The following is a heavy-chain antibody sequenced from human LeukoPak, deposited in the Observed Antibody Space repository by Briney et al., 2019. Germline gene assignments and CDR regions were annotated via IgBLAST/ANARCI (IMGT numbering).Heavy chain of an antibody. CDR2: ISDSGNM. J-gene: IGHJ5*02. D-gene: IGHD4-17*01. Sequence: SETLSLTCTVSGDSISRYYWSWIRQPPGKGLEWIAYISDSGNMNKNPALESRVSISGDTSKNQLSLILSSVTAADTAVYYCARGDGDYLSSFDPWGQGTLVTVSS. CDR3: ARGDGDYLSSFDP. V-gene: IGHV4-4*09. CDR1: GDSISRYY.